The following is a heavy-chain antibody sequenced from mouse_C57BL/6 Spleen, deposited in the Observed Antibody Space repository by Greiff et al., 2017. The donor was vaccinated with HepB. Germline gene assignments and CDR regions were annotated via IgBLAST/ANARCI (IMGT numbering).Heavy chain of an antibody. CDR3: ARRFPYYYAMDY. CDR1: GYTFTDYY. CDR2: INPNNGGT. V-gene: IGHV1-26*01. J-gene: IGHJ4*01. Sequence: EVQLKQSGPELVKPGASVKISCKASGYTFTDYYMNWVKQSHGKSLEWIGDINPNNGGTSYNQKFKGKATLTVDKSSSTAYMELRSLTSEDSAVYYCARRFPYYYAMDYWGQGTSVTVSS.